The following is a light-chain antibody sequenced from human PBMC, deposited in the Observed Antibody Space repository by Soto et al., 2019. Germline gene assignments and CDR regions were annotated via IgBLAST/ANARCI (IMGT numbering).Light chain of an antibody. CDR2: WTS. J-gene: IGKJ5*01. Sequence: DIVMTQSQEYLAVSLGERANINRTSSQKILSSSNSKNNIAWYQQKPGQPPKLLIYWTSIRDSRVPDRFSGSGSGTDFILTMNSLQAFDVAVYYCQQYYSAPNAFVQWTRLA. V-gene: IGKV4-1*01. CDR3: QQYYSAPNA. CDR1: QKILSSSNSKNN.